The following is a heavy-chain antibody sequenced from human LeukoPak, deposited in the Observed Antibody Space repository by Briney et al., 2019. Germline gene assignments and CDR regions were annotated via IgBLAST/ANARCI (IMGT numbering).Heavy chain of an antibody. CDR3: ARGALIGTTIWAFDI. CDR1: GFTLSSYD. V-gene: IGHV3-13*04. D-gene: IGHD5-12*01. Sequence: GGSLRFSCAASGFTLSSYDMHWVRQVTGKGLEWVPGIGTAGDTYYAGSVKGRFTISRESGKDSFHLQMYSLRAGDTALYYCARGALIGTTIWAFDIWGQGTMVTVSS. J-gene: IGHJ3*02. CDR2: IGTAGDT.